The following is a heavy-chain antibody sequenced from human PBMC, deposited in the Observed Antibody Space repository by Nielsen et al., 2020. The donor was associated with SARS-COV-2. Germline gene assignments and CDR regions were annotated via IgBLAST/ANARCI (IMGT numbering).Heavy chain of an antibody. V-gene: IGHV3-13*04. CDR2: IGTAGDT. CDR3: ARSYGGYGVRYFDY. D-gene: IGHD5-12*01. Sequence: GGSLRLSCAASGFTFSNYGMHWVRQATGKGLEWVSAIGTAGDTYYPGSVKGRFTSSRENAKSSLYLQMNSLRVGDTAVYYCARSYGGYGVRYFDYWGQGTLVTVSS. CDR1: GFTFSNYG. J-gene: IGHJ4*02.